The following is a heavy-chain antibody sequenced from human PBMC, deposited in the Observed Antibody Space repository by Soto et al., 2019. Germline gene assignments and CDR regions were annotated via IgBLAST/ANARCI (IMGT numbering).Heavy chain of an antibody. CDR2: INQSGST. CDR1: GGSFSGYY. J-gene: IGHJ4*02. CDR3: ARTYRSSWSPFDY. D-gene: IGHD6-13*01. V-gene: IGHV4-34*01. Sequence: QVQLQQWGAGLLKPSETLSLTCAVYGGSFSGYYWSWIRQPPGKGLEWIGEINQSGSTNYNPSLKSPVTISVDTSKNQFSLKLSSVTAADTAVYYCARTYRSSWSPFDYWGQGTLVTVSS.